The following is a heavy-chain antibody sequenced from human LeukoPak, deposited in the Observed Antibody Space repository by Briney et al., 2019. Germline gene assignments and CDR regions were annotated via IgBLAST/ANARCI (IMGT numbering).Heavy chain of an antibody. Sequence: GASVKVSCKASGYTFTGYYMHWVRQALGQELEWMEWISINCGGANYARNCQGRVAMARNTSISTTYMELSRLRSDDTAVYYCARRGLRFGGFDYWGQGTLVTVSS. J-gene: IGHJ4*02. CDR2: ISINCGGA. D-gene: IGHD5-12*01. V-gene: IGHV1-2*02. CDR1: GYTFTGYY. CDR3: ARRGLRFGGFDY.